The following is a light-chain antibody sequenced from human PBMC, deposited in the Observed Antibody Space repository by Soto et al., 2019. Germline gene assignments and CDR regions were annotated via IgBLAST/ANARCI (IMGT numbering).Light chain of an antibody. V-gene: IGKV3-20*01. J-gene: IGKJ2*01. CDR2: GGS. CDR3: QQYGSSPYT. Sequence: EIVLTQSPDTLSLSPGERATLSCRASQNIYINSLAWYQQRPGQAPRLLIYGGSTRATAVPDRFSGSGSGTDFALTISRLEPEDFAVYFCQQYGSSPYTFGQGTKLEI. CDR1: QNIYINS.